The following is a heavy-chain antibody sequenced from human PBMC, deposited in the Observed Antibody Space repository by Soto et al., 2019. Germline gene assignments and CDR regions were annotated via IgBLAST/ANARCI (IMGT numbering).Heavy chain of an antibody. CDR2: IYDSGST. Sequence: SETLSRTCTVSGGSISSRVYFWIWIRQHPGKGLEWIGYIYDSGSTYYNPSLKSRVSLSVDTSKNQFSLNLTSVTAADTAMYYCAGSSRYYFDYWGQGTLVTVSS. CDR1: GGSISSRVYF. J-gene: IGHJ4*02. CDR3: AGSSRYYFDY. V-gene: IGHV4-31*03.